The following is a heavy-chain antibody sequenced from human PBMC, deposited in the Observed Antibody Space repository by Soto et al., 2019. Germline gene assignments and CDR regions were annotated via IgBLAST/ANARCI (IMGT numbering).Heavy chain of an antibody. CDR3: AKEGHYNWFLDY. Sequence: EVQLLESGGGLVQPGGSLRLSCAASGFTFSTYAMSWVRQAPGRGLEWVSAISGSGDSTYYIDSVKGRFTIARDNSKNTLYLFMHSLRAEDTAVYYCAKEGHYNWFLDYWGQGTLDTVSS. CDR2: ISGSGDST. J-gene: IGHJ4*02. V-gene: IGHV3-23*01. D-gene: IGHD1-1*01. CDR1: GFTFSTYA.